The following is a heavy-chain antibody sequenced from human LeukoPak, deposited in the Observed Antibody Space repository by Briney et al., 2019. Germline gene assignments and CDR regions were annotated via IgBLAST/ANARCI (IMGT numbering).Heavy chain of an antibody. D-gene: IGHD2-15*01. CDR2: IYYSGST. CDR1: GGSFSGYY. V-gene: IGHV4-34*01. CDR3: ARVHSHSYYYYYYMDV. J-gene: IGHJ6*03. Sequence: SETLSLTCAVYGGSFSGYYWSWIRQPPGKGLEWIGSIYYSGSTYYNPSLKSRVTISVDTSKNQFSLKLSSVTAADTAVYYCARVHSHSYYYYYYMDVWGKGTTVTVSS.